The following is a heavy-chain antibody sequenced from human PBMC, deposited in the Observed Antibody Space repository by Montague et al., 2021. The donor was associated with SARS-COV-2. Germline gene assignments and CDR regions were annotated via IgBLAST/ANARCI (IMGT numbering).Heavy chain of an antibody. D-gene: IGHD4-17*01. CDR2: VYHTGST. Sequence: SETLSLTCAVSGDSISSRSWWCWVRQSPGKGLEWFAGVYHTGSTNYNASLASRVSLSVDKSNNQFSLHLSSVTAADTSVYFCGGGNYDDYVAKFDYWGQGSLVTVYS. CDR3: GGGNYDDYVAKFDY. V-gene: IGHV4-4*02. CDR1: GDSISSRSW. J-gene: IGHJ4*02.